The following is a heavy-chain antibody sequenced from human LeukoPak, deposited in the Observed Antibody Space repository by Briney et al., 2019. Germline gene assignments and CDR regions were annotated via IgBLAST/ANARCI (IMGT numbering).Heavy chain of an antibody. CDR1: GGTFSSYA. J-gene: IGHJ6*02. Sequence: ASVKVSCKASGGTFSSYAISWVRQAPGQGLEWMGRIIPILGIANYAQKFQGRVTITADKSTSTAYMEPSSLRSEDTAVYYCARDLSVGLAAADTHGMDVWGQGTTVTVSS. CDR2: IIPILGIA. D-gene: IGHD6-13*01. V-gene: IGHV1-69*04. CDR3: ARDLSVGLAAADTHGMDV.